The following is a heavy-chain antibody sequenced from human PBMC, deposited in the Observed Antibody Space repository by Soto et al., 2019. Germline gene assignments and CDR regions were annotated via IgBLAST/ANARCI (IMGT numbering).Heavy chain of an antibody. D-gene: IGHD1-1*01. V-gene: IGHV3-53*01. CDR3: ATWHLQEHAYDI. CDR1: GFTVSGKKY. Sequence: DVQLVASGGALIQRGESLRLSCAAFGFTVSGKKYVAWVRQAPGKGLEWVSGFYDLDGTYYADSVKGRFTTSSDSSRTTVYLQMNDLRPDDTAVYSCATWHLQEHAYDIWGQGTTVTVSS. CDR2: FYDLDGT. J-gene: IGHJ3*02.